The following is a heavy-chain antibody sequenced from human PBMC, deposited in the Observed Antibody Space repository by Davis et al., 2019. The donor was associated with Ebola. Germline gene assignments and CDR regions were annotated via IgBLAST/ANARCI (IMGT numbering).Heavy chain of an antibody. CDR2: IRSKANSYAT. CDR1: GFTFSGSA. D-gene: IGHD1-26*01. V-gene: IGHV3-73*01. J-gene: IGHJ4*02. Sequence: GESLKISCAASGFTFSGSAMHWVRQASGKGLEWVGRIRSKANSYATAYAASVKGRFTISRDDSKNTAYLQMNSLKTEDTAVYYCTTVGWTWELLHGYWGQGTLVTVSS. CDR3: TTVGWTWELLHGY.